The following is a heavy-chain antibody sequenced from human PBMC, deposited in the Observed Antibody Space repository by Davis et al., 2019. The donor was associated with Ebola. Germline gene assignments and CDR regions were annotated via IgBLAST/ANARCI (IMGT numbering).Heavy chain of an antibody. CDR3: AREPYTRELNPQPPYYFDY. Sequence: ASVKVSCKASGYTFSDYGISWVRQAPGQGLEWMGWISVDKGTTAYAQKFQDRVTMTTDTSTNTTYMETRSLGSDDTAVYYCAREPYTRELNPQPPYYFDYWGQGALVTVSS. J-gene: IGHJ4*02. D-gene: IGHD1-7*01. V-gene: IGHV1-18*01. CDR2: ISVDKGTT. CDR1: GYTFSDYG.